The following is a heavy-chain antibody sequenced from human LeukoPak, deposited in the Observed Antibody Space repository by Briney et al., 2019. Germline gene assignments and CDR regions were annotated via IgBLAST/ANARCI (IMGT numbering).Heavy chain of an antibody. CDR2: ISSSSSYI. CDR3: ARDSGGYNPSFDY. V-gene: IGHV3-21*01. CDR1: GFTFSSYS. J-gene: IGHJ4*02. Sequence: GGSLRLSCAASGFTFSSYSMNWVRQAPGKGLEWVSSISSSSSYIYYADSVKGRFTISRDNAKNSLYPQMNSLRAEDTAVYYCARDSGGYNPSFDYWGQGTLVTVSS. D-gene: IGHD5-24*01.